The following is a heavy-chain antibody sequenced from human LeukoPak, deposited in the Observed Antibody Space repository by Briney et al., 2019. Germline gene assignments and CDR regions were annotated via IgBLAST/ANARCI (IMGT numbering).Heavy chain of an antibody. CDR1: GYTFTSYD. V-gene: IGHV1-8*01. D-gene: IGHD2-2*01. J-gene: IGHJ6*02. CDR2: MNPNSGNT. Sequence: ASVKVSCKASGYTFTSYDINWVRQATGQGLEWMGWMNPNSGNTGYAQKFQGRVTMTRNTSISTAYMELSSLRAEDTAVYYCARVPPSYCSSTSCYEGYYYGMDVWGQGTTVTVSS. CDR3: ARVPPSYCSSTSCYEGYYYGMDV.